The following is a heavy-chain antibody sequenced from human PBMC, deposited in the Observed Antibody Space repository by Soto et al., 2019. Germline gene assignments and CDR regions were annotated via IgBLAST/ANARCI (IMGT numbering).Heavy chain of an antibody. CDR2: INHSGGT. CDR3: ARRLVNRPVDP. Sequence: QVQLRQWGAGLLKPSETLSLTCAVYGGSFSGYFWTWIRQPPGKGLEWIGQINHSGGTNYNPSLKSRVSISIDTSKNQFSLNLNSVSAADTAVYYCARRLVNRPVDPWGQGTLVTVSS. CDR1: GGSFSGYF. V-gene: IGHV4-34*02. D-gene: IGHD2-15*01. J-gene: IGHJ5*02.